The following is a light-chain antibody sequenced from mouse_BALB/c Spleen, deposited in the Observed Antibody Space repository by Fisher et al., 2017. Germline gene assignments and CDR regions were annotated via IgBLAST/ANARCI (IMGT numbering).Light chain of an antibody. CDR2: DTS. CDR3: QQYSGYPST. Sequence: IVLTQSTAIMSASPGEKVTMTCSASSSVSYMYWYQQKPGSSPRLWIYDTSNLVSGVPARFSGSRSGTSYSLTISSMEAEDAATYYCQQYSGYPSTFGAGTKLELK. V-gene: IGKV4-55*01. CDR1: SSVSY. J-gene: IGKJ5*01.